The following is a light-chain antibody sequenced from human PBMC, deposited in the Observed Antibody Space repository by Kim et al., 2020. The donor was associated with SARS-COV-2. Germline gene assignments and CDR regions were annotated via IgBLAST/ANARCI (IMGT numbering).Light chain of an antibody. CDR2: RDS. V-gene: IGLV3-9*01. Sequence: SYELTQPLSVSVALGQTARITCGGNDIGRKAVHWYQQRPGQAPLLVIYRDSSRASGIPARFSGSNSGNTATLTIDSAQVADDADYYCQVWDIDAVIFGGGTLLTVL. J-gene: IGLJ2*01. CDR3: QVWDIDAVI. CDR1: DIGRKA.